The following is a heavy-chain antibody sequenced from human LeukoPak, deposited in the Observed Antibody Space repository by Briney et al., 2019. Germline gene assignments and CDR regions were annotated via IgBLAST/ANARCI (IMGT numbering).Heavy chain of an antibody. CDR3: ARDPAPATGAFDI. CDR1: GFTISSNY. V-gene: IGHV3-53*01. Sequence: PGGSLRLSCAASGFTISSNYMNWVRQAPGKGLEWVSVIFNSGDTYYADSVKGRFTISRDTSKNTLYLQMSSLRVDDTAVYYCARDPAPATGAFDIWGQGTMVIIS. CDR2: IFNSGDT. J-gene: IGHJ3*02. D-gene: IGHD1-1*01.